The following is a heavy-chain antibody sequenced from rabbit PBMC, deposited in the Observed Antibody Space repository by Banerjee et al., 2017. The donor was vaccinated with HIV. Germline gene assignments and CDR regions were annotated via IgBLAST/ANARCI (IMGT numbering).Heavy chain of an antibody. CDR3: ARGSAYAGAGYAL. D-gene: IGHD4-2*01. V-gene: IGHV1S47*01. J-gene: IGHJ6*01. CDR2: IYPDYGST. Sequence: QEQLVESGGGLVTLGGSLKLSCKASGIDFSSYGISWVRQAPGKGLEWIAYIYPDYGSTYYASWVNGRFTISSHNAQNTLYLQLNSLTAADTATYFCARGSAYAGAGYALWGQGTLVTVS. CDR1: GIDFSSYG.